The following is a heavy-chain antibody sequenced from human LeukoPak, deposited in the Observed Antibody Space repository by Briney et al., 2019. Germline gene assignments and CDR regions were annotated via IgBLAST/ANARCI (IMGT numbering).Heavy chain of an antibody. Sequence: ASVTVSCTASGYTFTFYYMHWVRQAPGQGLEWMGWINPNSGGTNYAQKFQGRVTMTRDTSISTAYMELSRLRSDDTAVYYCARGPGWNDEEDWFDPWGHGTLVTVSS. J-gene: IGHJ5*02. CDR1: GYTFTFYY. D-gene: IGHD1-1*01. V-gene: IGHV1-2*02. CDR3: ARGPGWNDEEDWFDP. CDR2: INPNSGGT.